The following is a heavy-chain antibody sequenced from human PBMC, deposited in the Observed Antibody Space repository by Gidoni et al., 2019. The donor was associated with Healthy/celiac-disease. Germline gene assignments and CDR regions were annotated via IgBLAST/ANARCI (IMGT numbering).Heavy chain of an antibody. CDR3: VCSGGSRAPDY. CDR1: SSYA. Sequence: SSYAMHWVRQAPGKGLEYVSAISSNGGSTYYANSVKGRFTISRDNSKNTLYLQMGSLRAEDMAVYYCVCSGGSRAPDYWGQGTLVTVSS. J-gene: IGHJ4*02. CDR2: ISSNGGST. D-gene: IGHD2-15*01. V-gene: IGHV3-64*01.